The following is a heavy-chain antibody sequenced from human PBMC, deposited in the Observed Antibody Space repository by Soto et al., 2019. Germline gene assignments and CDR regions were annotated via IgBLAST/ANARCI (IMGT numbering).Heavy chain of an antibody. V-gene: IGHV1-18*01. CDR1: GYTFTSYG. CDR2: ISAYNGNT. J-gene: IGHJ3*02. CDR3: ARGLRYFDWLLPRAPFDAFDI. Sequence: ASVKVSCKASGYTFTSYGISWVRQAPGQGLEWMGWISAYNGNTNYAQKLQGRVTMTTDTSTSTAYMELRSLRADDTAVYYCARGLRYFDWLLPRAPFDAFDIWGQGTMVTVSS. D-gene: IGHD3-9*01.